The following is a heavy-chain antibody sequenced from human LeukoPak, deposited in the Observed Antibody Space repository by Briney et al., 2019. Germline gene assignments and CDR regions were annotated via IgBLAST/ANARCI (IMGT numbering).Heavy chain of an antibody. Sequence: SETLSLTCAVYGGSFSGYYWSWIRQPPGKGLEWIGEINHSGSTNYNPSLKSRVTISVDTSKNQFSLRLSSVTAADTAVYYCARHEFGYSYGYYFDYWGQGTLVTVSS. CDR3: ARHEFGYSYGYYFDY. J-gene: IGHJ4*02. CDR1: GGSFSGYY. CDR2: INHSGST. D-gene: IGHD5-18*01. V-gene: IGHV4-34*01.